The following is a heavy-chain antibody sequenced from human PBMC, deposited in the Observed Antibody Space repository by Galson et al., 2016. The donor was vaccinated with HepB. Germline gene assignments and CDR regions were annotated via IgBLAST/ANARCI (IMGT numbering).Heavy chain of an antibody. V-gene: IGHV3-23*01. CDR3: VTSGDRPAATTVY. CDR1: GFIFSNYA. CDR2: ISSTGGCS. D-gene: IGHD6-25*01. J-gene: IGHJ4*02. Sequence: YLRLSCASSGFIFSNYAMSWVRQAPATGLEWVAAISSTGGCSDYADSVKGRFTISRDNSRNTVSLEVFSLRADDTAVYYCVTSGDRPAATTVYWGQGTLVTVSS.